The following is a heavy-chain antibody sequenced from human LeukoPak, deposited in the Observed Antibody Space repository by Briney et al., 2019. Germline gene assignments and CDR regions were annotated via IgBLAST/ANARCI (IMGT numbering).Heavy chain of an antibody. CDR1: GFTFSSYA. Sequence: GGSLRLSCAASGFTFSSYAMSWVRQAPGKGLEWVSAISGSGGSTYYAVSVKGRLTISRDNSKYTRSLQMNSLRAGITVVYYCAQDLILGASNFDYGGQGRLVTV. J-gene: IGHJ4*02. D-gene: IGHD1-26*01. CDR2: ISGSGGST. CDR3: AQDLILGASNFDY. V-gene: IGHV3-23*01.